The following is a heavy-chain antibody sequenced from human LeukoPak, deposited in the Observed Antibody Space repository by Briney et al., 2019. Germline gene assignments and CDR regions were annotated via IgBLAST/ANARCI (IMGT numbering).Heavy chain of an antibody. CDR3: ARDLRVYYGSGTGGFDY. J-gene: IGHJ4*02. D-gene: IGHD3-10*01. CDR2: INPNSGGT. Sequence: ASVKVSCKASGYTFTVYYMHWVRQAPGQGLEWMGWINPNSGGTNYAQKFQGRVTMTRDTSISTAYMELSRLRSDDTAVYYCARDLRVYYGSGTGGFDYWGQGTLVTVSS. CDR1: GYTFTVYY. V-gene: IGHV1-2*02.